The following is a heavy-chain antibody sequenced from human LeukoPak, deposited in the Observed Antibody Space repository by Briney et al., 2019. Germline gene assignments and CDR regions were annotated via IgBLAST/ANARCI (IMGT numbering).Heavy chain of an antibody. CDR3: AREFRGIVVVPAAIEDY. Sequence: GGSLRLSCAASGFTFSSYAMLWVRQAPGEGLEWVAVISYDGSNKYYADSVKGRFTISRDNSKNTLYLQMNSLRAEDTAVYYCAREFRGIVVVPAAIEDYWGQGTLVTVSS. V-gene: IGHV3-30-3*01. D-gene: IGHD2-2*02. J-gene: IGHJ4*02. CDR2: ISYDGSNK. CDR1: GFTFSSYA.